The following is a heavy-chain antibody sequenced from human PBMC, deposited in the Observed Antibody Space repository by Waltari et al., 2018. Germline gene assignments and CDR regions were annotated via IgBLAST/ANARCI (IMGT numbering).Heavy chain of an antibody. CDR3: TTVFNVYDDVWGSYPN. CDR1: GFTFSDAW. Sequence: EVQLVESGGGLVEPGGSLRLSCAASGFTFSDAWMSWVRQAQGRGLEWVGRIKTNTDGGTTDYGAPVKGRFTISRDDSEYMLYLQMNYLNTEDTAVYYCTTVFNVYDDVWGSYPNWGQGTLVTVSS. V-gene: IGHV3-15*01. CDR2: IKTNTDGGTT. D-gene: IGHD3-16*02. J-gene: IGHJ4*02.